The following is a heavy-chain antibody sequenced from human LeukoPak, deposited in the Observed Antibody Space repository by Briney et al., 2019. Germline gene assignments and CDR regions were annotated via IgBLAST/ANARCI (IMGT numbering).Heavy chain of an antibody. J-gene: IGHJ3*02. V-gene: IGHV3-30-3*01. CDR1: GFTFSSYA. Sequence: GGSLRLSCAASGFTFSSYAMHWVRQAPGKGLEWVAVISYDGSNKYYADSVKGRFTISRDNSKNTLYLQMNSLRAEDTAVYYCARPLALTMVRGVMADVFDIWGQGTMVTVSS. CDR2: ISYDGSNK. CDR3: ARPLALTMVRGVMADVFDI. D-gene: IGHD3-10*01.